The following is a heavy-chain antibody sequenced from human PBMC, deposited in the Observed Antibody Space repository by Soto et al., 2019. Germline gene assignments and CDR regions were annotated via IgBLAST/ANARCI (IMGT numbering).Heavy chain of an antibody. V-gene: IGHV3-64D*06. CDR3: VKLGYSYEGRLDY. CDR1: GFTFSSYA. J-gene: IGHJ4*02. D-gene: IGHD5-18*01. Sequence: GGSLRLSCSASGFTFSSYAMHWVRQAPGKGLEYVSAISSNGGSTYYADSVKGRFTISRDNSKNTLYLQMSSLRAEDTAVYYCVKLGYSYEGRLDYWGQGTLVTVSS. CDR2: ISSNGGST.